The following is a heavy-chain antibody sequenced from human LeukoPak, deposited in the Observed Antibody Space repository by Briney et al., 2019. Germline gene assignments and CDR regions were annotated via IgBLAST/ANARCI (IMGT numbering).Heavy chain of an antibody. Sequence: SETLSLTCTVSGGSISSYYWSWIRQPPGKGLEWIGNIYHSGSTYYNPSLKSRVTISVDTSKNQFSLKLSSVTAADTAVYYCARDQGTFDYWGQGTLVTVSS. CDR2: IYHSGST. J-gene: IGHJ4*02. CDR3: ARDQGTFDY. D-gene: IGHD1-1*01. CDR1: GGSISSYY. V-gene: IGHV4-59*12.